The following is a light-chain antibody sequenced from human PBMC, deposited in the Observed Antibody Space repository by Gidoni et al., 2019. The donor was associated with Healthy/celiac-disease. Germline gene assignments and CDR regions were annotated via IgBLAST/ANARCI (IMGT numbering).Light chain of an antibody. CDR1: QSVSSSY. CDR3: QRYGSSPIT. J-gene: IGKJ3*01. V-gene: IGKV3-20*01. CDR2: CAS. Sequence: EMLLTQCPGTLSLSPAERATLSCRASQSVSSSYLAWYQQKPGQSPRRPIYCASSRATGIPDRFSGSWSGTDFTLTISRLEPEDFAVYDCQRYGSSPITFGPGTKVDIK.